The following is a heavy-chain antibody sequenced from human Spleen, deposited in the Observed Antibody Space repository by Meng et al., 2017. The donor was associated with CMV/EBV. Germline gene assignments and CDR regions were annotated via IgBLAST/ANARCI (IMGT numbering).Heavy chain of an antibody. CDR1: GGSISSYY. CDR2: IYYDGRT. D-gene: IGHD3-22*01. V-gene: IGHV4-59*01. Sequence: SETLSLTCTVSGGSISSYYWSWIRQPPGKGLEWIGYIYYDGRTNYNPSLKSRVTISVDTSKKQFSLDLNSVTAADTAVYYCARADSSGFWGNWFDPWGQGTLVTVSS. J-gene: IGHJ5*02. CDR3: ARADSSGFWGNWFDP.